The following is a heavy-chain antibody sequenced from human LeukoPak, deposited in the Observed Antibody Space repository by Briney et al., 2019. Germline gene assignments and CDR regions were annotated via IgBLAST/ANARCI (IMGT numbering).Heavy chain of an antibody. CDR1: GGTFSSYA. J-gene: IGHJ2*01. V-gene: IGHV1-69*05. Sequence: SVKVSCKASGGTFSSYAINWVRQAPGQGLEWMGGIIPIFGTANYAQKFQGRVTITTDESTSTAYMELSSLRSEDTAVYYCARSSSGWYPSTGYFDLWGRGTLVTVSS. CDR3: ARSSSGWYPSTGYFDL. D-gene: IGHD6-19*01. CDR2: IIPIFGTA.